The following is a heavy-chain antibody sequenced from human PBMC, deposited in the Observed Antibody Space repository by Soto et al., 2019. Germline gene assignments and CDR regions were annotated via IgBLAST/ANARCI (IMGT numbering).Heavy chain of an antibody. D-gene: IGHD3-9*01. Sequence: GGSLRLSCAASGFSFSNYGMHWVRQAPGKGLEWVAVISYDGSNNYYADSVKGRFTISRDNSRNTLYLQMNSLRAEDTAVYYCAKGLGDILTGYFHYWGQGTLVTVSS. CDR2: ISYDGSNN. CDR1: GFSFSNYG. J-gene: IGHJ4*02. V-gene: IGHV3-30*18. CDR3: AKGLGDILTGYFHY.